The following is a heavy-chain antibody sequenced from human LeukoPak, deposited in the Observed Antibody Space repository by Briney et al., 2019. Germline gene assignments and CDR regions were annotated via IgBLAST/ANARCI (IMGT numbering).Heavy chain of an antibody. CDR1: GYTFTGYY. D-gene: IGHD3-10*01. CDR2: INPNSGGT. Sequence: PGESLKISCKGSGYTFTGYYMHWVRQAPGQGLEWMGWINPNSGGTNYAQKFQGRVTMTRDTSISTAYMELSRLRSDDTAVYYCAREPYGSGSYYNNWFDPWGQGTLVTVSS. J-gene: IGHJ5*02. CDR3: AREPYGSGSYYNNWFDP. V-gene: IGHV1-2*02.